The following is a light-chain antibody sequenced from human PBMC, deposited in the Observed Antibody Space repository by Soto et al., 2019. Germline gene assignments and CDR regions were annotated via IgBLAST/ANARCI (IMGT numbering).Light chain of an antibody. V-gene: IGKV1-5*03. CDR2: KAS. CDR1: QSISGW. J-gene: IGKJ1*01. CDR3: QQYNSYWT. Sequence: DIQMTQSPSTLSASVGDRVTITCRASQSISGWLAWYQQKPGKPPKLLIYKASSLQSGVPSRFSGSASGTEFTLTISSLQHDDFATYYCQQYNSYWTFGQGTKVEIK.